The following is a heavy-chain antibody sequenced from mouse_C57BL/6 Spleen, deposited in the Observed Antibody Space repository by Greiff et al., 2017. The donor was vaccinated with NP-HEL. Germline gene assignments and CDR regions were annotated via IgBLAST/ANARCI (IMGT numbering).Heavy chain of an antibody. D-gene: IGHD2-12*01. J-gene: IGHJ1*03. CDR3: ARALRRHWYFEV. V-gene: IGHV5-4*03. CDR1: GFTFSSYA. Sequence: DVKLVESGGGLVKPGGSLKLSCAASGFTFSSYAMSWVRQTPEKRLEWVATISAGGSYTYYPDNVKGRFTISRDNAQNNLYLQMSHLKSEDTAMYYGARALRRHWYFEVWGTGTTATVAS. CDR2: ISAGGSYT.